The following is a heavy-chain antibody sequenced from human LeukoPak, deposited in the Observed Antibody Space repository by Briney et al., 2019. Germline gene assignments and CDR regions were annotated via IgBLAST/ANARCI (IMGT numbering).Heavy chain of an antibody. CDR2: INPSGGST. CDR3: ARGSYDYYYMDV. CDR1: GYTFTSYY. Sequence: ASVKVSCKASGYTFTSYYMHWVRQAPGQGLEWMGIINPSGGSTSYAQKFQGRVTMTRDMSTSTVYMELSSLRSVDTAVYYCARGSYDYYYMDVWGKGTTVTVSS. J-gene: IGHJ6*03. D-gene: IGHD3-16*01. V-gene: IGHV1-46*01.